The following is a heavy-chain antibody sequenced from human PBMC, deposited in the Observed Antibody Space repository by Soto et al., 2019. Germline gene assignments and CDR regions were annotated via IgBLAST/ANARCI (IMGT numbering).Heavy chain of an antibody. CDR2: IKSKTDGGTT. J-gene: IGHJ6*02. CDR1: GFTFSNAW. V-gene: IGHV3-15*07. Sequence: GGSLRLSCAASGFTFSNAWMNWVRQAPGKGLEWVGRIKSKTDGGTTDYAAPVKGRFTISRDDSKNTLYLQMNSLKTEDTAVYYCTTKLETSSGGYSGYDKPIKYYYYGMDVWGQGTTVTVSS. D-gene: IGHD5-12*01. CDR3: TTKLETSSGGYSGYDKPIKYYYYGMDV.